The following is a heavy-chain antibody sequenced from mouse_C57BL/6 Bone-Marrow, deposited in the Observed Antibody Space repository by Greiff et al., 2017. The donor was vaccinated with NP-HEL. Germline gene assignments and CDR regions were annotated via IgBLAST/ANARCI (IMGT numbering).Heavy chain of an antibody. V-gene: IGHV1-54*01. D-gene: IGHD2-4*01. CDR3: ARGGIYYDYAWFAY. J-gene: IGHJ3*01. CDR1: GYAFTNYL. Sequence: QVQLKESGAELVRPGTSVKVSCKASGYAFTNYLIEWVKQRPGQGLEWIGVINPGSGGTTHNEKFQGKATLTADKSSSTAYMQLSSLTSEDSAVYFCARGGIYYDYAWFAYWGQGTLVTVSA. CDR2: INPGSGGT.